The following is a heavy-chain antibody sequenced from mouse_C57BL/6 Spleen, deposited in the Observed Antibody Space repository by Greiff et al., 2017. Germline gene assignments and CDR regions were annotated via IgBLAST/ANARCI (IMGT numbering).Heavy chain of an antibody. CDR1: GYTFPSYD. CDR2: IYPRDGST. Sequence: QVQLQQSGPELVKPGASVKLSCKASGYTFPSYDINWVKQRPGQGLEWIGWIYPRDGSTKYNEKFKGKATLTVHTSSSTAYMELHSLTSEDSAVYFCAGDYGSSLDYWGQGTTRTVAT. CDR3: AGDYGSSLDY. V-gene: IGHV1-85*01. D-gene: IGHD1-1*01. J-gene: IGHJ2*01.